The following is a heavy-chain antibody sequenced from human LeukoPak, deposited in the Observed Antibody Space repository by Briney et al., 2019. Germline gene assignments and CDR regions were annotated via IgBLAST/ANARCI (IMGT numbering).Heavy chain of an antibody. V-gene: IGHV1-18*01. CDR2: ISAYNGNT. D-gene: IGHD4-23*01. CDR1: GYTFTSYG. CDR3: ARDITGDYGGGYGMDV. Sequence: GASVTVSCKASGYTFTSYGISWVRQAPGQGLEWMGWISAYNGNTNYAQKLQGRVTITTDTSTSTAYMELRSLRSDDTAVYYCARDITGDYGGGYGMDVWGQGTTVTVSS. J-gene: IGHJ6*02.